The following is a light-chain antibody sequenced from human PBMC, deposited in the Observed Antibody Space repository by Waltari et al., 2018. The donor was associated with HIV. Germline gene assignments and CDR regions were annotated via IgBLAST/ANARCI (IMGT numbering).Light chain of an antibody. CDR1: SSDIGVYNS. V-gene: IGLV2-11*01. Sequence: QSALTQPRSVSGSPGQSVTISCTGTSSDIGVYNSVSWYQQHAGKAPKLVIYDVSKRPSGVPDRFSGSKSGNTASLTIAGLQPEDEADEHCCAYGGRRIFAGGTKLTVL. J-gene: IGLJ2*01. CDR2: DVS. CDR3: CAYGGRRI.